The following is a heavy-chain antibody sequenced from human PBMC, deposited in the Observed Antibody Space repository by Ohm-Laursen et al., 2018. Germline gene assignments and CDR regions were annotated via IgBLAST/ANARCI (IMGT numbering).Heavy chain of an antibody. J-gene: IGHJ6*02. D-gene: IGHD2-15*01. CDR1: GFTFSDYY. CDR2: ISSSGSTI. V-gene: IGHV3-11*01. Sequence: SLRLSCAASGFTFSDYYMSWIRQAPGKGLEWVSYISSSGSTIYYADSVKGRFTISRDNAKNSLYLQMNSLRAEDTAVYYFARDGCSGGSCYYGMDVWGQGTTVTVSS. CDR3: ARDGCSGGSCYYGMDV.